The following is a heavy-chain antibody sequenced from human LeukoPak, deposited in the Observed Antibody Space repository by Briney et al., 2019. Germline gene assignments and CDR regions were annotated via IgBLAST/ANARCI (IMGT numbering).Heavy chain of an antibody. CDR1: GGSFSGYY. D-gene: IGHD2-21*02. J-gene: IGHJ3*02. V-gene: IGHV4-34*01. Sequence: PSETLSLTCAVYGGSFSGYYWSWIRQPPGKGLEWIGEINHSGSTNYNPSLKSRVTISVDTSKNQFSLKLSSVTAADTAVYYCARTLIVVVTTDAFDIWGQGTMVTVFS. CDR2: INHSGST. CDR3: ARTLIVVVTTDAFDI.